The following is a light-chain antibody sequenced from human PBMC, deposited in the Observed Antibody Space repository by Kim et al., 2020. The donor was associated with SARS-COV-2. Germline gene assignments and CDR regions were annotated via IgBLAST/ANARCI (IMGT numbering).Light chain of an antibody. V-gene: IGKV1-12*01. CDR2: AAS. J-gene: IGKJ4*01. CDR3: QRADSFPLG. Sequence: DIQMTQSPSSVSASVGDRVTITCRASQDISSWLAWYQQKPGKAPKLLISAASSLQSGVPSRFSGSGSGTDFTLTISSLQPEDFASCQRADSFPLGFGGGTKVDIK. CDR1: QDISSW.